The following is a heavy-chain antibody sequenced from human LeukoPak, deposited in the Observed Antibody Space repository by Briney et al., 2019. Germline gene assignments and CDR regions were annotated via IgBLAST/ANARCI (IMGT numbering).Heavy chain of an antibody. D-gene: IGHD1-26*01. Sequence: ASVKVSCKASGYTFTSYDINWVRQATGQGLEWMGWMNPNSGNTGYAQKFQGRVTMTRNTSISTAYMELSSLRSEDTAVYYCAKDSDVVGDFDYWGQGTLVTVSS. CDR2: MNPNSGNT. CDR1: GYTFTSYD. J-gene: IGHJ4*02. V-gene: IGHV1-8*01. CDR3: AKDSDVVGDFDY.